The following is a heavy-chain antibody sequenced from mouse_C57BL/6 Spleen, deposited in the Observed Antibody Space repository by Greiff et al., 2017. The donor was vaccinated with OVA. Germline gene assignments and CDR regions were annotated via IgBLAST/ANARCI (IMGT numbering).Heavy chain of an antibody. CDR3: ARDKDDYDGYYFDY. J-gene: IGHJ2*01. V-gene: IGHV3-6*01. D-gene: IGHD2-4*01. Sequence: EVKLQESGPGLVKPSQSLSLTCSVTGYSITSGYYWNWIRQFPGNKLEWMGYISYDGSNNYNPSLKNRISITRDTSKNQFFLKLNSVTTEDTATYYCARDKDDYDGYYFDYWGQGTTLTVSS. CDR2: ISYDGSN. CDR1: GYSITSGYY.